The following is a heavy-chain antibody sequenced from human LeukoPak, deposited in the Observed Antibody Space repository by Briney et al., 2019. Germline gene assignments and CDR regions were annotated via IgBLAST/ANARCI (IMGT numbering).Heavy chain of an antibody. CDR2: IKQDGSEK. D-gene: IGHD3-3*01. Sequence: PGGSLRLSCAASGFTFSSYWMSWVRQAPGKGLEWVANIKQDGSEKYYVDSVKGRFTITRDNARNSLYLQMNSLRAEDTAVYYCARVPDYDFWSAPFDPWGQGTLVTVSS. CDR1: GFTFSSYW. V-gene: IGHV3-7*01. CDR3: ARVPDYDFWSAPFDP. J-gene: IGHJ5*02.